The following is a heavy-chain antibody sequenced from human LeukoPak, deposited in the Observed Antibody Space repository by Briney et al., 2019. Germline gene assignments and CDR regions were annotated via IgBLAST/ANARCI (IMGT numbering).Heavy chain of an antibody. V-gene: IGHV3-21*01. Sequence: GGSLRLSCAASGFTFSSYSMNWVRQAPGKGLEWVSSISSSSSYIYYADSVKGRFTTSRDNAKNSLYLQMNSLRAEDTAVYYCARGPCSSSWYDWFDPWGQGTLVTVSS. CDR3: ARGPCSSSWYDWFDP. CDR1: GFTFSSYS. J-gene: IGHJ5*02. D-gene: IGHD6-13*01. CDR2: ISSSSSYI.